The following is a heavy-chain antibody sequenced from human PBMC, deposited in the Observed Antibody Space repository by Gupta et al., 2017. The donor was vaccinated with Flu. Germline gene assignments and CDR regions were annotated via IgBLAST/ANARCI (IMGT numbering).Heavy chain of an antibody. Sequence: RQSPGQGLEWIGEINHSGSITYTLSLKSRVSMSVDTSKRQVSLKITSMTAADTAMYFCVGGREVPNSHYFMDVWGRGTTVTVSS. J-gene: IGHJ6*03. CDR3: VGGREVPNSHYFMDV. D-gene: IGHD3-10*01. CDR2: INHSGSI. V-gene: IGHV4-34*01.